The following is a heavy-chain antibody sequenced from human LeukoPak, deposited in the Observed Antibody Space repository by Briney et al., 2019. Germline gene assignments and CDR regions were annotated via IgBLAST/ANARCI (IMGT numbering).Heavy chain of an antibody. CDR3: ARSPEGVTAYYYYMDV. CDR2: ISAYNGNT. V-gene: IGHV1-18*01. J-gene: IGHJ6*03. D-gene: IGHD2-21*02. Sequence: ASVKVSCKASGYTFTSYGISWVRQAPGQGLEWMGWISAYNGNTNYAQKLQGRVTMTTDTSTSTAYMELRSLRSDDTAVYYCARSPEGVTAYYYYMDVWGKGTTVTVSS. CDR1: GYTFTSYG.